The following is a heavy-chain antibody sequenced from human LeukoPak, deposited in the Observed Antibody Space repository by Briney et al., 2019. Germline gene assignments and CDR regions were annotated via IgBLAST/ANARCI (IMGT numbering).Heavy chain of an antibody. CDR1: GFTFSSYN. D-gene: IGHD3-10*01. CDR3: AKSLTGTYSDYCDY. J-gene: IGHJ4*02. Sequence: PGGSLRLSCAASGFTFSSYNMDWVRQAPGKGLEWVSFIDSSSRYIYQADSVKGRFTISRDNAKSSVFLQMNALRAEDTAVYYCAKSLTGTYSDYCDYWGPVILVTVSS. CDR2: IDSSSRYI. V-gene: IGHV3-21*04.